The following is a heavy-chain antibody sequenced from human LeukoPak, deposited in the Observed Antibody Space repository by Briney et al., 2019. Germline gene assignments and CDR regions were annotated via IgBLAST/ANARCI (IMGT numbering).Heavy chain of an antibody. CDR2: IYYSGST. Sequence: SETLSLTCTVSGGSISSYYWSWIRQPPGKGLEWIGYIYYSGSTNYNPSLKSRVTISVDTSKNQFSLKLSSVTAADTAVYYCARSRGEMPSPFDYWGQGTLVTVSS. CDR3: ARSRGEMPSPFDY. V-gene: IGHV4-59*01. CDR1: GGSISSYY. J-gene: IGHJ4*02. D-gene: IGHD3-16*01.